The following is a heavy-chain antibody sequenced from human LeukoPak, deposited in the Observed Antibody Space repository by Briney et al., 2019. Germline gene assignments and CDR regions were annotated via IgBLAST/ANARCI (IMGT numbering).Heavy chain of an antibody. D-gene: IGHD3-22*01. CDR3: AKDRYYDSSGYGYYYYYMDV. CDR1: GFAVSSNF. V-gene: IGHV3-23*01. CDR2: ISGSGGST. J-gene: IGHJ6*03. Sequence: PGGSLRLSCAASGFAVSSNFMSWVRQAPGKGLEWVSAISGSGGSTYYADSVKGRFTISRDNSKNTLYLQMNSLRAEDTAVYYCAKDRYYDSSGYGYYYYYMDVWGKGTTVTVSS.